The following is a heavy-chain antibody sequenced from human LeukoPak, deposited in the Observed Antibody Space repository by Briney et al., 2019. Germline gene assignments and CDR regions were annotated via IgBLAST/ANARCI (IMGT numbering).Heavy chain of an antibody. CDR2: ISAYNGNT. D-gene: IGHD3-10*01. CDR1: GYTFTSYG. V-gene: IGHV1-18*01. J-gene: IGHJ5*02. Sequence: ASVKVSCKASGYTFTSYGISWVRQAPGQGLEWMGWISAYNGNTNYAQKLQGRVTMTTDTSTSTAYMELRSLRSDDTAVYYCARDQLLWFGELSRWFDPRGQGTLVTVSS. CDR3: ARDQLLWFGELSRWFDP.